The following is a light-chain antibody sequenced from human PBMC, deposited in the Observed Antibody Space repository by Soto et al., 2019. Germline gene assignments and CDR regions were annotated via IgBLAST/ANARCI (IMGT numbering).Light chain of an antibody. CDR2: SNT. CDR3: AAWDDSLNGVA. Sequence: QSVLTQPPSASGTPGQRVTISCSGSSSNIGSNTVTWFQHLPGTAPKLLIYSNTQRPSGVPDRFSGSKSGTSASLGIGGLQSEDEADYYCAAWDDSLNGVAFGGGTKVTVL. CDR1: SSNIGSNT. V-gene: IGLV1-44*01. J-gene: IGLJ2*01.